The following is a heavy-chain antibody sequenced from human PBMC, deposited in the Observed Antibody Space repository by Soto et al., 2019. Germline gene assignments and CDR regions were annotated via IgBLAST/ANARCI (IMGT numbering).Heavy chain of an antibody. V-gene: IGHV4-4*02. J-gene: IGHJ6*02. Sequence: PSETLSLTCAVSGGSISSSNWWSWVRQPPGKGLEWIGEIYHSGSTNYNPSLKSRVTISVAKSKNQFSLKLSSVTAADTAVYYCARDTDSSGWTRYYYGMDVWGQGTTVTVSS. D-gene: IGHD6-19*01. CDR3: ARDTDSSGWTRYYYGMDV. CDR2: IYHSGST. CDR1: GGSISSSNW.